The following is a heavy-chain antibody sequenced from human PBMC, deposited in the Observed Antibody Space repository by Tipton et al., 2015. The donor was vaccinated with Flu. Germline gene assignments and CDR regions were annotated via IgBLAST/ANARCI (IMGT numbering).Heavy chain of an antibody. V-gene: IGHV3-30*02. D-gene: IGHD6-25*01. Sequence: SGFTFRTNGMHWVRQAPGKGLEWVAHIRSDETTEYADSVKGRFAISRDNSKNTVYLYMNRLRADDTAVYYCAPTPGAAADNPGYYYGMEVRGQGTPVTVSS. CDR3: APTPGAAADNPGYYYGMEV. CDR2: IRSDETTE. J-gene: IGHJ6*02. CDR1: GFTFRTNG.